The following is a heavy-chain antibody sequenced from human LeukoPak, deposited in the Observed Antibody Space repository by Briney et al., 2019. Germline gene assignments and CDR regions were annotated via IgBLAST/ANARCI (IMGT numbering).Heavy chain of an antibody. CDR1: GGSFSGYY. CDR2: INHSGST. Sequence: PSETLSLTCAVYGGSFSGYYWSWIRQPPGKGLEWIGEINHSGSTNYNPSLKSRVTISVDTSKNQFSLKLSSVTAADTAVYYCAREYDILTGSLGYWGQGTLVTVSS. J-gene: IGHJ4*02. V-gene: IGHV4-34*01. CDR3: AREYDILTGSLGY. D-gene: IGHD3-9*01.